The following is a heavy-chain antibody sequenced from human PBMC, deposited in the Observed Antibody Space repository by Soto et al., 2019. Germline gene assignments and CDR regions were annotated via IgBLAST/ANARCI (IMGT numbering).Heavy chain of an antibody. CDR1: GFTFSNYA. V-gene: IGHV3-64D*06. Sequence: EVQLVESGGALVQPGGSLRLSCSVSGFTFSNYAMHWVRQAPGKGLEYVSGITSDGDSTWHADSVKDRFTISRDNSKNTLFLQMSSLRVEDTAVYYCAKTRLYDNNDYHRDGFDVWGPGTAVTVS. CDR2: ITSDGDST. D-gene: IGHD5-12*01. CDR3: AKTRLYDNNDYHRDGFDV. J-gene: IGHJ3*01.